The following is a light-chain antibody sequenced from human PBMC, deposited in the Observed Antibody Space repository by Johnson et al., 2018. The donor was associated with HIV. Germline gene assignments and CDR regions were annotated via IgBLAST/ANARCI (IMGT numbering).Light chain of an antibody. J-gene: IGLJ1*01. Sequence: QSMLTQPPSVSAAPGQKVTISCSGSSSNIGNNYVSWYQQLPGTAPKLLIYENNKRPSGIPDRFSGSKSGQSATLGITGLQTRDEADYYCGTWDSSLSAGVFGTGTKVTVL. CDR3: GTWDSSLSAGV. CDR1: SSNIGNNY. V-gene: IGLV1-51*02. CDR2: ENN.